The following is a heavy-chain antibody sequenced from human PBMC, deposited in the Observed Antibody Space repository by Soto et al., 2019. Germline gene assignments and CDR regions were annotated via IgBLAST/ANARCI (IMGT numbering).Heavy chain of an antibody. D-gene: IGHD3-22*01. J-gene: IGHJ4*02. V-gene: IGHV3-48*02. CDR1: GFTFSSYS. Sequence: GGSLRLSCEGSGFTFSSYSMNWVRQTPGKGLEWVSYISSSSATIYYADSVKGRFTISRDNAKKSLYLQMNSLRDEDTAVYFCVRDSPYSSALYEGFDSWGQGTLVTVSS. CDR2: ISSSSATI. CDR3: VRDSPYSSALYEGFDS.